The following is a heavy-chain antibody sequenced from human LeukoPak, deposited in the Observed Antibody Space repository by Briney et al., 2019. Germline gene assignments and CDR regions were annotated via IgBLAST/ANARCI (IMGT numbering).Heavy chain of an antibody. V-gene: IGHV4-34*01. Sequence: SETLSLTCAVYGGSFSGYYWSWIRQPPGKGLEWIGEINHSGSTNYNPSLKSRVTISVDTFKNQFSLKLSSVTAADTAVYYCARGYSSSRTFDYWGQGTLVTVSS. CDR3: ARGYSSSRTFDY. D-gene: IGHD6-6*01. J-gene: IGHJ4*02. CDR1: GGSFSGYY. CDR2: INHSGST.